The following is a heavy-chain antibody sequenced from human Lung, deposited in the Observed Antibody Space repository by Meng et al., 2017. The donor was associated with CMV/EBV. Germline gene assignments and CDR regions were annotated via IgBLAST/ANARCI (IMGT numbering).Heavy chain of an antibody. CDR1: FSSYA. D-gene: IGHD3-3*01. J-gene: IGHJ4*02. Sequence: FSSYAMHWGRQAPGKGLEWVAVISYDGSNKYYADSVKGRFTISRDNSKNTLYLQMNSLRAEDTAVYYCARDRRGGPIFGVVTNYFDYWGQGTLVTVSS. CDR2: ISYDGSNK. V-gene: IGHV3-30*04. CDR3: ARDRRGGPIFGVVTNYFDY.